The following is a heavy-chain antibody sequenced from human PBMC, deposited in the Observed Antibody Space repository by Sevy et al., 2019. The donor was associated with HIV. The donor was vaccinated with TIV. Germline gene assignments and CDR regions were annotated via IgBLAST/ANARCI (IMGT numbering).Heavy chain of an antibody. D-gene: IGHD5-12*01. CDR3: TRDQGGYSGYASAFDI. Sequence: GESLKISCTASGFTFGDYAMSWFRQAPGKGLEWVGFIRSKAYGGTTEYAASVKGRFTISRADSKSIAYLQMNSLKTEDTAVYYCTRDQGGYSGYASAFDIWGQGTMVTVSS. CDR2: IRSKAYGGTT. J-gene: IGHJ3*02. V-gene: IGHV3-49*03. CDR1: GFTFGDYA.